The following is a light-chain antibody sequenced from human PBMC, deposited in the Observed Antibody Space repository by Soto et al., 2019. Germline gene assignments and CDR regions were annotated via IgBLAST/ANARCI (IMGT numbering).Light chain of an antibody. CDR1: QSVSNNY. J-gene: IGKJ1*01. V-gene: IGKV3-20*01. CDR3: QQYGSSGT. Sequence: EIVLPQSPGTLSLSPGERATLSCRASQSVSNNYLAWYQQKPGQAPRHLVYGASNRATGIPDRFSGSGSWTDFTLTISRLEPEDFAVYYCQQYGSSGTFGQGTKVDIK. CDR2: GAS.